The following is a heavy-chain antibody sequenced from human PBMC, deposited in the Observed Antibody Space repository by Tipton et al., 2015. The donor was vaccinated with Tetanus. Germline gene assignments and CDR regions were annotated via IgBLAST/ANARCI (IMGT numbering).Heavy chain of an antibody. J-gene: IGHJ4*02. CDR3: ARLTYLYETTIPYSAQFYLEF. V-gene: IGHV4-4*08. CDR2: IYTSGST. CDR1: GGSISAYY. Sequence: TLSLTCTVSGGSISAYYWSWIRQPPGKGLEWIGRIYTSGSTNYNPSLKSRVTISVDTSKSQFSLKMTSVTAADTAVYYCARLTYLYETTIPYSAQFYLEFWGQGTLVTVSS. D-gene: IGHD2-21*01.